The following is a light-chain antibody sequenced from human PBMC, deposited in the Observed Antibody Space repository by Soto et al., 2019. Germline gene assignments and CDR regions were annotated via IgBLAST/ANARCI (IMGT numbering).Light chain of an antibody. CDR2: DNN. Sequence: QSVLTRPPSASAAPGKKVPIPCAGGSSNIGNNYVSWYQQLPGTAPKLLIYDNNKRPSGIPDRLSGSKSGTSATLGITGLQTGDEADYYCGTWDSSLSAEVFGTGTRSPS. V-gene: IGLV1-51*01. J-gene: IGLJ1*01. CDR1: SSNIGNNY. CDR3: GTWDSSLSAEV.